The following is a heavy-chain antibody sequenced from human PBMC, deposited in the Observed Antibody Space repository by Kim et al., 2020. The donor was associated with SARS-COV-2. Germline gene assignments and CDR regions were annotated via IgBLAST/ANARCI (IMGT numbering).Heavy chain of an antibody. J-gene: IGHJ4*02. CDR1: GFTFSSYS. Sequence: GGSLRLSCAASGFTFSSYSMNWVRQAPGKGLEWVSSISSSRSYIYYADSVKGRFTISRDNAKNSLYLQMNSLRAEDTAVYYCARDVGEQWLAFDYWGQGTLVTVSS. D-gene: IGHD6-19*01. CDR3: ARDVGEQWLAFDY. CDR2: ISSSRSYI. V-gene: IGHV3-21*01.